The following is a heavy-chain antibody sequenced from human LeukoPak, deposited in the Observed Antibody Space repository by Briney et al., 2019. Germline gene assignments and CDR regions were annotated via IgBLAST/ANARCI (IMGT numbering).Heavy chain of an antibody. CDR1: GYTFTSYY. Sequence: GASVKVPCKASGYTFTSYYMHWVRQPPGQGLEWMGIINPSGGSTSYAQKFQGRVTMTRDMSTSTGYMELSSLRSEDTAVYYCARPRDFGTVGTWFDPWGQGTLVTVSS. CDR2: INPSGGST. D-gene: IGHD3/OR15-3a*01. CDR3: ARPRDFGTVGTWFDP. J-gene: IGHJ5*02. V-gene: IGHV1-46*01.